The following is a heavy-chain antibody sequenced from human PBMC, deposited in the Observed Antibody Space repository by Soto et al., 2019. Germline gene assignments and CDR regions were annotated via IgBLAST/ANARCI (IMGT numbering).Heavy chain of an antibody. CDR1: GGSISSGGYY. J-gene: IGHJ4*02. CDR3: ARDAYCYDSSGYYPVI. V-gene: IGHV4-31*03. Sequence: QVQLQESGPGLVKPSQTLSLTCTVSGGSISSGGYYWSWIRQHPGKGLEWIGYIYYSGSTYYNPSLESRVTISVDTSKNQFSLKLSSVTAADTAVYYCARDAYCYDSSGYYPVIWGQGTLVTVSS. D-gene: IGHD3-22*01. CDR2: IYYSGST.